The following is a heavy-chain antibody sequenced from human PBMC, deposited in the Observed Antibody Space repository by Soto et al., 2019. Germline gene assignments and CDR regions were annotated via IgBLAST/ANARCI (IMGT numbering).Heavy chain of an antibody. D-gene: IGHD5-18*01. V-gene: IGHV3-23*04. Sequence: VQLVESGGGVVQPGRSLRLSCAASGFTFSSYGMHWVRQAPGKGLEWVSAISGSGGSTYYADSVKGRFTISRDNSKNTLYLQMNSLRAEDTAVYYCAKDLRRIGYSYGLDYWGQGTLVTVSS. CDR1: GFTFSSYG. CDR2: ISGSGGST. J-gene: IGHJ4*02. CDR3: AKDLRRIGYSYGLDY.